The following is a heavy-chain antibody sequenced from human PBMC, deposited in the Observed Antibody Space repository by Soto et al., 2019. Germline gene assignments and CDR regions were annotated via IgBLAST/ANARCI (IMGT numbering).Heavy chain of an antibody. CDR3: ARHWGGWYDY. D-gene: IGHD6-19*01. V-gene: IGHV3-48*01. CDR1: GFTFINYN. CDR2: ISGTGSTI. J-gene: IGHJ4*02. Sequence: PGGSLRLSCAASGFTFINYNMNWVRQAPGKGLEWVSYISGTGSTIYYADSVKGRFTISRDNAKNSLYLQVNSLRAEDTAVYYCARHWGGWYDYWGQGTLVTSPQ.